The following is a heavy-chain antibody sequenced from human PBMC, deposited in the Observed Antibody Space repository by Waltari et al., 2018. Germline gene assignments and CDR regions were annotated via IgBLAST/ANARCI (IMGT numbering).Heavy chain of an antibody. J-gene: IGHJ4*02. V-gene: IGHV4-61*02. CDR3: ATLPYTSSWFGWDYYFDY. CDR2: IYTSEST. CDR1: GGSISSGSSY. D-gene: IGHD6-13*01. Sequence: QVQLQESGPGLVKPSQTLSLTCTVSGGSISSGSSYWSWIRQPAGKGLEWIRHIYTSESTNYNPSLKSRVTISVDTSKNQFSRNLSSVTAADTAVYYCATLPYTSSWFGWDYYFDYWGQGTLVTVSS.